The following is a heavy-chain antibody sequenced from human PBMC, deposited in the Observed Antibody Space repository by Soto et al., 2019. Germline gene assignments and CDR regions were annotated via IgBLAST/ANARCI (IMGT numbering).Heavy chain of an antibody. CDR3: AKGVTGCNCAGLVGAYFYYMDV. J-gene: IGHJ6*03. V-gene: IGHV1-8*01. Sequence: ASVKVSCKASGYTFTSYDINWVRQATGQGLEWMGWMNPNSGNTGYAQKFQGRVTMTRNTSISTAYMELSSLRSEDTAVYYCAKGVTGCNCAGLVGAYFYYMDVWGKGTTVTVPS. CDR1: GYTFTSYD. D-gene: IGHD1-26*01. CDR2: MNPNSGNT.